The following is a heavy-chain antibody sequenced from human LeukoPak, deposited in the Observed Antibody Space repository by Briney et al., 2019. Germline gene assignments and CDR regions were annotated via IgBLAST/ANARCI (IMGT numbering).Heavy chain of an antibody. CDR1: GFTFSSYW. D-gene: IGHD4-11*01. CDR3: AKSTVTTVYTL. Sequence: PGGSLRLSCAASGFTFSSYWMSWIRQAPGKGLEWVANIKQDGSQKNYVDSVKGRFTISRDNAKNSLYLQMNSLRAEDTAVYYCAKSTVTTVYTLWGQGTLVTVSS. V-gene: IGHV3-7*03. J-gene: IGHJ4*02. CDR2: IKQDGSQK.